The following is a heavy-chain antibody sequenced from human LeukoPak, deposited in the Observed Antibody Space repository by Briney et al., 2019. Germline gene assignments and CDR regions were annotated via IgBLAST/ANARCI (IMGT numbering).Heavy chain of an antibody. D-gene: IGHD1-14*01. CDR2: LYYSGST. J-gene: IGHJ3*02. CDR3: ASWHHAFDI. CDR1: GGSISSSRYY. V-gene: IGHV4-39*01. Sequence: SETLSLTCTVSGGSISSSRYYWGWIRQPPGKGLEWIGSLYYSGSTYYNPSLKSRVTISVDTSKKQFSLNLSPVTAADTAVYYCASWHHAFDIWGQGTMVTVSS.